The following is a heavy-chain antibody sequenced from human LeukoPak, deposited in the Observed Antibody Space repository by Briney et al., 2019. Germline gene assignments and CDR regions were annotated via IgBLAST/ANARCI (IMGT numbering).Heavy chain of an antibody. CDR3: AIPYYENYYYGMDV. D-gene: IGHD2/OR15-2a*01. V-gene: IGHV3-21*01. J-gene: IGHJ6*02. Sequence: GGSLRLSCAASGFTFSSYSMNWVRQAPGKGLEWVSSISSSSSYIYYADSVKGRFTISRDNAKNSLYLQMNSLRAEDTAVYYCAIPYYENYYYGMDVWGQGTTVTVSS. CDR2: ISSSSSYI. CDR1: GFTFSSYS.